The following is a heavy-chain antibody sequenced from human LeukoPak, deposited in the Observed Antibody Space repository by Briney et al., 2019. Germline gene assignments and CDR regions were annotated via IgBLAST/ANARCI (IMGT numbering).Heavy chain of an antibody. CDR2: ISGSGGST. Sequence: PGGSLRLSCAASGFTFSSYAMSWVRQAPGKGLEWVSAISGSGGSTYYADSVKGRFTISRDNSKNTLYLQMNSLRAEDTAVYYCAKVPLLSETWDGKDYWGQGTLDTVSS. J-gene: IGHJ4*02. CDR3: AKVPLLSETWDGKDY. CDR1: GFTFSSYA. D-gene: IGHD3-16*02. V-gene: IGHV3-23*01.